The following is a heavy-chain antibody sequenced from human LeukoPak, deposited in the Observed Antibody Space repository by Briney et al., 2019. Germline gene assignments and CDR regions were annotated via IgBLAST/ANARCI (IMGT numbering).Heavy chain of an antibody. D-gene: IGHD2-2*03. V-gene: IGHV4-59*01. CDR1: GGSITASY. CDR3: ARDKHLGFSSGTKYYPYYFDS. Sequence: PSETLSLTCTVSGGSITASYWTWVRQPPGKGLEYIGYISNSGSTNYNPSLKSRVTISVDTAKNHLSVNLTSVTDADTAVYYCARDKHLGFSSGTKYYPYYFDSWGQGIQDTVSS. J-gene: IGHJ4*02. CDR2: ISNSGST.